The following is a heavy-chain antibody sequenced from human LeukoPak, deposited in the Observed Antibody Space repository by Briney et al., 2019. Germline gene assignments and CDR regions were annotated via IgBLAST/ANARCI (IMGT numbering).Heavy chain of an antibody. Sequence: PGWSLRLSCAASGFTFSSYAMSWVRQAPGKGLEWVSAISGSGGSTYYAASVKGRFTISRDNSKNTLYLQMNSLRAEDTAVYYCAKGSSSNGVCYLDWGQGTLVTVSS. J-gene: IGHJ4*02. V-gene: IGHV3-23*01. CDR1: GFTFSSYA. CDR2: ISGSGGST. CDR3: AKGSSSNGVCYLD. D-gene: IGHD2-8*01.